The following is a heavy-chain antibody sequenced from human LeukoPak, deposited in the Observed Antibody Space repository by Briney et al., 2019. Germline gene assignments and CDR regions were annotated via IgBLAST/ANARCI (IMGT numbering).Heavy chain of an antibody. Sequence: SETLSLTCTVSGYSISSGYYWGWIRQPPGKGLEWIGSIYHSGSTYYNPSLKSRVTISVDTSKNQFSLKLSSVTAADTAVYYCARERIAVAGGSPLFDPWGQGTLVTVSS. CDR3: ARERIAVAGGSPLFDP. CDR2: IYHSGST. D-gene: IGHD6-19*01. J-gene: IGHJ5*02. V-gene: IGHV4-38-2*02. CDR1: GYSISSGYY.